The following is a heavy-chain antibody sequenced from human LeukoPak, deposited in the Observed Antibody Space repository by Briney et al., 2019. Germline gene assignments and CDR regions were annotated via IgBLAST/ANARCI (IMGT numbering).Heavy chain of an antibody. J-gene: IGHJ3*02. V-gene: IGHV4-39*07. CDR3: ARVRPFGSSGYASGAFDI. Sequence: SETLSLTCTVSGGSITITNYYWGWIRQPPGKGLEWVGNIYHDGSTNYNPSLKSRVTMSVDTSKNQFSLKLSSVTAADTAVYYCARVRPFGSSGYASGAFDIWGQGTMVTVSS. CDR1: GGSITITNYY. D-gene: IGHD3-22*01. CDR2: IYHDGST.